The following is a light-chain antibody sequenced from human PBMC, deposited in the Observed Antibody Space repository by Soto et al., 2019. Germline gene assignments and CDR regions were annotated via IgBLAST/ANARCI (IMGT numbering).Light chain of an antibody. CDR3: QQNYRSPGT. Sequence: DIQLTQSPSSLSASVGDRITITCRSSQSISRYLNWYQQRPGTAPKVLIFGANSLPSWVPARFSGSGSGTEFTLTISSLEPEDFATYYCQQNYRSPGTFGQGTKVDVK. CDR2: GAN. J-gene: IGKJ1*01. V-gene: IGKV1-39*01. CDR1: QSISRY.